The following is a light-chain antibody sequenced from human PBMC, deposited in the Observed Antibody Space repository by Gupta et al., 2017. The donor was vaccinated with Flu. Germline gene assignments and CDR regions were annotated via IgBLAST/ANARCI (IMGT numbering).Light chain of an antibody. CDR1: QSVSSSY. Sequence: GERATLSCRASQSVSSSYLAWYQQKPGQAPRLLIYGASSRATGIPDRFSGSGSGTDFTLTISRLEPEDFAVYYCQQYGSSPWTFGQGTKVEIK. CDR2: GAS. V-gene: IGKV3-20*01. J-gene: IGKJ1*01. CDR3: QQYGSSPWT.